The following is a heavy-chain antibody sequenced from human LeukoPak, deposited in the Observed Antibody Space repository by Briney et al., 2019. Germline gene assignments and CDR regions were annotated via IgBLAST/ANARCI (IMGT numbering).Heavy chain of an antibody. CDR2: IYYSGST. D-gene: IGHD3-22*01. J-gene: IGHJ3*02. CDR1: GGSISTYY. CDR3: AGRDYYDSSGYHDAFAI. Sequence: PSETLYLTCTVSGGSISTYYWSRIRQPPGKGLEWIAYIYYSGSTNYNPSLKSRVTISVDSSKNQFSLKLSSVTAADTAVYYCAGRDYYDSSGYHDAFAIWGQGTMVTLSS. V-gene: IGHV4-59*01.